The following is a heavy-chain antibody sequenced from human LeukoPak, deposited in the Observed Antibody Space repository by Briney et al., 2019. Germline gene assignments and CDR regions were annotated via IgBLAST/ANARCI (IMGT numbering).Heavy chain of an antibody. J-gene: IGHJ4*02. CDR3: ARDPPYSESYPDYFDY. CDR2: IYTSGST. V-gene: IGHV4-4*07. D-gene: IGHD1-26*01. Sequence: PSETLSLTCTVSGGSISSYYWSWIRQPAGKGLEWIGRIYTSGSTNYNPSLKSRVTMSVDTSKNQFSLKLSSVTAADTAVYYCARDPPYSESYPDYFDYWGQGTLVTVSS. CDR1: GGSISSYY.